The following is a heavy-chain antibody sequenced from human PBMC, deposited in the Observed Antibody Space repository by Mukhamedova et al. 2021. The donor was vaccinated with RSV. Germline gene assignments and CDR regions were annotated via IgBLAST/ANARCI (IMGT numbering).Heavy chain of an antibody. D-gene: IGHD5-24*01. V-gene: IGHV2-26*01. J-gene: IGHJ4*02. CDR2: IFSNDEK. CDR3: ARTNRGAMATIPNFDY. Sequence: HIFSNDEKSYSTSLKSRLTISKDTSKSQVVLTMTNMDPVDTATYYCARTNRGAMATIPNFDYWGQGTLVTVSS.